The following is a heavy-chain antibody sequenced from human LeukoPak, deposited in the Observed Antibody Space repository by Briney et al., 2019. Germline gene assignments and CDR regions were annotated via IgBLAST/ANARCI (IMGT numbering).Heavy chain of an antibody. V-gene: IGHV4-59*08. J-gene: IGHJ4*02. CDR1: GGSISSYD. D-gene: IGHD6-13*01. CDR2: IYYSGST. Sequence: SETLSLTCTVSGGSISSYDWSWIRQPPGKGLEWIGYIYYSGSTNYNPSLKSRVTISVDTSKNQFSLKLSSVTAADTAVYYCARHRAAAAGKGFDYWGQGTLVTVSS. CDR3: ARHRAAAAGKGFDY.